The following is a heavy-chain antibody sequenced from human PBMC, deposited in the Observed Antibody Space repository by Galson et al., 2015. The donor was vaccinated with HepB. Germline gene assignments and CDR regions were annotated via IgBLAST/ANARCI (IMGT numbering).Heavy chain of an antibody. CDR2: ISPSGGAT. Sequence: SLRLSCAASGFTFSNFAMSWVRQAPGKGLQWVSSISPSGGATYYADSVKGRFTISRDNSKNTLYLQMNSLRADDTAVFYCAKDRDYYDSNGHYYLFSWGQGTLVTVSS. CDR1: GFTFSNFA. D-gene: IGHD3-22*01. J-gene: IGHJ4*02. CDR3: AKDRDYYDSNGHYYLFS. V-gene: IGHV3-23*01.